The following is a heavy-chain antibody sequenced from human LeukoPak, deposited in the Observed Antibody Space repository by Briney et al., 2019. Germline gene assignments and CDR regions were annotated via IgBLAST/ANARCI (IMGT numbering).Heavy chain of an antibody. V-gene: IGHV4-39*07. Sequence: SATLSLTCTVSGGSISSNSYSWGWIRQPPGKGLEWIASMSYSGSTYYNPSLKSRVTISVDTSRNQFSLKLSSVTAADTAVYYCARVRWLQLGHFDYWGQGSLVTVSS. CDR2: MSYSGST. CDR1: GGSISSNSYS. CDR3: ARVRWLQLGHFDY. D-gene: IGHD5-24*01. J-gene: IGHJ4*02.